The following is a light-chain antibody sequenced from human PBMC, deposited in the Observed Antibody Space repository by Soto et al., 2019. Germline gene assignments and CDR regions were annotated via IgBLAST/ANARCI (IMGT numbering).Light chain of an antibody. CDR1: NIGSKS. CDR3: QVWDSSSGV. V-gene: IGLV3-21*04. CDR2: YDS. Sequence: SYELTQPPSVSVAPGKTARITCGGNNIGSKSVHWYQQKPGQAPVLVIYYDSDRPSGIPERFSGSNSGNTATLTISRVEAGDEADYYCQVWDSSSGVFGTGTKLTVL. J-gene: IGLJ1*01.